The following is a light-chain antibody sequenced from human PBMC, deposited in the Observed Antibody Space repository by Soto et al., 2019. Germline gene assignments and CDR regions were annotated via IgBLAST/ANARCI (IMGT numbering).Light chain of an antibody. CDR1: QSVSSN. J-gene: IGKJ1*01. Sequence: EIVMTQSPATLSVSPGERATLSCRASQSVSSNLAWYQQKPGQAPRPLIYGASTRATGIPARFSGSGSGTELTLTISSLQSEDFAVYYRQQYNNWPRTFGQGTKVDIK. CDR3: QQYNNWPRT. CDR2: GAS. V-gene: IGKV3-15*01.